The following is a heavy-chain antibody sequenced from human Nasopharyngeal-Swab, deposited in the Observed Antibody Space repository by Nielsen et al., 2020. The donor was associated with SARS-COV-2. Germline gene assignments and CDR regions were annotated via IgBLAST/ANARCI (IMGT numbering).Heavy chain of an antibody. V-gene: IGHV4-61*02. D-gene: IGHD3-9*01. CDR2: IYTSGST. CDR1: GGSISSGSYY. Sequence: LRLSCTVSGGSISSGSYYWSWIRQPAGKGLEWIGRIYTSGSTNYNPSLKSRVTISVDTSKNQFSLKLSSVTAADTAVYYCARGLTGYRAEYFQHWGQGTLVTVSS. J-gene: IGHJ1*01. CDR3: ARGLTGYRAEYFQH.